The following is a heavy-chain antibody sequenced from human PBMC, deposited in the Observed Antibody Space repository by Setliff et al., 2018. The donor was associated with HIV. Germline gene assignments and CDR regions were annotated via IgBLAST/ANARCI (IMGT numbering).Heavy chain of an antibody. CDR2: ISPNFGHT. CDR3: ARLGSGWSDSYYYAMDI. V-gene: IGHV1-18*01. CDR1: GGTFSSYA. Sequence: GASVKVSCKASGGTFSSYAISWVRQAPGQGLEWMGWISPNFGHTKYAQKFLDRVTMTIDTATSRAYMELRSLRSDDTAVYFCARLGSGWSDSYYYAMDIWGQGTTVTVSS. D-gene: IGHD6-19*01. J-gene: IGHJ6*02.